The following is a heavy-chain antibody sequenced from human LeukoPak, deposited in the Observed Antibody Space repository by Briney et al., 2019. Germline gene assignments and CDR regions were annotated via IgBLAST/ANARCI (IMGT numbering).Heavy chain of an antibody. Sequence: SGPTLVNPTQTLTLTCTFSGFSLSTSGVGVGWIRQPPGMPLRWIALIYWNDNKLYSPSLKSRLTITKDTSNNQVGLTMTNMDPVDTATYYCAHYGDYRFLYYFDYWGQGTLVT. CDR1: GFSLSTSGVG. CDR2: IYWNDNK. J-gene: IGHJ4*02. CDR3: AHYGDYRFLYYFDY. V-gene: IGHV2-5*01. D-gene: IGHD4-17*01.